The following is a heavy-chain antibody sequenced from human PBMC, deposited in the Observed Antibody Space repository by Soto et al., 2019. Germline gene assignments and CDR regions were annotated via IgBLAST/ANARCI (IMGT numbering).Heavy chain of an antibody. CDR3: ARSFNDWTTYFDY. D-gene: IGHD3-9*01. CDR2: LYTGGSA. V-gene: IGHV3-53*01. Sequence: PRWSLRLSCAASGFSVTDHYMTWFRQAPGKGLEWVSVLYTGGSAYYGDSVKGRFTISRDSSTNTLYLQMNSLKVGDTAFYFCARSFNDWTTYFDYWSEGTLVTVSS. J-gene: IGHJ4*02. CDR1: GFSVTDHY.